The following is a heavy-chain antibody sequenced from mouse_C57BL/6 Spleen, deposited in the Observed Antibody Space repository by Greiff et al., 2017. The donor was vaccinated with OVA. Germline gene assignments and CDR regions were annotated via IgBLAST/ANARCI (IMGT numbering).Heavy chain of an antibody. Sequence: EVQRVESGGGLVKPGGSLKLSCAASGFTFSDYGMHWVRQAPEKGLEWVAYISSGSSTIDYADTVKGRFTISRDNAKNTLFLQMTSLRSEDTAMYYCANTGYYAMDYWGQGTSVTVSS. J-gene: IGHJ4*01. CDR2: ISSGSSTI. CDR3: ANTGYYAMDY. CDR1: GFTFSDYG. D-gene: IGHD1-1*01. V-gene: IGHV5-17*01.